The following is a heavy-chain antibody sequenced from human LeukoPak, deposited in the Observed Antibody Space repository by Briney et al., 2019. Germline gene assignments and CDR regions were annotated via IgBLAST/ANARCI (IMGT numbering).Heavy chain of an antibody. CDR3: ARGGLYCSSTSCYGIEY. CDR1: GYTFNSYG. D-gene: IGHD2-2*01. Sequence: GASVKVSCKAAGYTFNSYGISWVRQAPGQGLEWMGWISAYNGNTNYAQKLQGRVTMTTDTSTSTVYMELSSLRSDDTAVYYCARGGLYCSSTSCYGIEYWGQGTLVTVSS. J-gene: IGHJ4*02. CDR2: ISAYNGNT. V-gene: IGHV1-18*04.